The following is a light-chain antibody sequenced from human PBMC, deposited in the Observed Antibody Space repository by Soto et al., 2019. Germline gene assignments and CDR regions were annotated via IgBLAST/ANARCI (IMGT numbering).Light chain of an antibody. CDR1: RSIGNN. CDR3: KQSFSPHIA. J-gene: IGKJ5*01. V-gene: IGKV1-39*01. Sequence: EIQVTQSPTSLSASVGDRVTITCRASRSIGNNLNWYQQRPGKAPLLLIYSASSLQSGVPSRFSGSSSGTDFTLTINGLQPEDFATYYCKQSFSPHIAFGQGTRLEIK. CDR2: SAS.